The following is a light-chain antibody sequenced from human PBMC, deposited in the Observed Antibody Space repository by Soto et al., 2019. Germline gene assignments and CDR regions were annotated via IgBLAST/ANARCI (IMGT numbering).Light chain of an antibody. CDR1: SSDVGGYNY. Sequence: ALTQPASVSGSPGQSITISCTGTSSDVGGYNYVSWYQQHPGKGPKLMIYEVSNRPSGVSNRFSGSKSGNTATLTISGLQAEDEADYYCSSYTSTTTRVFGTGTKVTV. J-gene: IGLJ1*01. CDR2: EVS. V-gene: IGLV2-14*03. CDR3: SSYTSTTTRV.